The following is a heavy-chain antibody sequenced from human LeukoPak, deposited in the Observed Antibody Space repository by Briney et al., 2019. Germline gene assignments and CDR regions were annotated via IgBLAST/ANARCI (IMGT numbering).Heavy chain of an antibody. J-gene: IGHJ6*02. Sequence: PGGSLRLSCSASGFTFSSYAMHWVRQAPGKGLEYVSAISSNGGSTYYADSVKGRFTISRDNSKNTLYLQMSSLRAEDTAVYYCVKHTYYYDSSGYYEGGIYYGMDVWGQGTTVTVSS. D-gene: IGHD3-22*01. V-gene: IGHV3-64D*06. CDR3: VKHTYYYDSSGYYEGGIYYGMDV. CDR2: ISSNGGST. CDR1: GFTFSSYA.